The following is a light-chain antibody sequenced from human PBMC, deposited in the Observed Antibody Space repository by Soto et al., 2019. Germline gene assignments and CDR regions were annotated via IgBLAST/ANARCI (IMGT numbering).Light chain of an antibody. CDR3: NAYTSSSTFYV. J-gene: IGLJ1*01. Sequence: QSVLTQPASVSGSPGQSITISCTGTSSDVGGYNYVSWYQQHPGKAPKLMIYDVSNRPSGVSNRFSGSKSGNTASLTISGLQDEDEADYYCNAYTSSSTFYVFGTGTKLTVL. CDR2: DVS. V-gene: IGLV2-14*01. CDR1: SSDVGGYNY.